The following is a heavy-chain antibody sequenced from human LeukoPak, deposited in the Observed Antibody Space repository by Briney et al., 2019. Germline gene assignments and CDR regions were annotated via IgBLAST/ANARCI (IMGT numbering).Heavy chain of an antibody. J-gene: IGHJ5*02. V-gene: IGHV4-59*08. CDR2: VHSSGST. CDR3: ARALGFGELFRWFDP. D-gene: IGHD3-10*01. Sequence: SETLSLTCTVSGGSISTYSWSWIRQPPGKGLEWIGYVHSSGSTNYNPSLKSRVTISLDTSKNQFSLKLSSVTAADTAVYYCARALGFGELFRWFDPWGQGTLVTVSS. CDR1: GGSISTYS.